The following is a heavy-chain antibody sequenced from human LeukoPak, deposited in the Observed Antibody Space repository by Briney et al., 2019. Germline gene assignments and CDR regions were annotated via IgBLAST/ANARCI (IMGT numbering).Heavy chain of an antibody. CDR2: IWHDGRNK. CDR3: AKDRGSNDPIDY. Sequence: GGSLRLSCAASGFTFSKYGMHWVRQAPGKGLEWVAVIWHDGRNKYYADSVKGRFTISRDNSKNTLYLQVNSLRAEDTAVYYCAKDRGSNDPIDYWGQGTLVTVSS. V-gene: IGHV3-33*06. J-gene: IGHJ4*02. CDR1: GFTFSKYG. D-gene: IGHD2-15*01.